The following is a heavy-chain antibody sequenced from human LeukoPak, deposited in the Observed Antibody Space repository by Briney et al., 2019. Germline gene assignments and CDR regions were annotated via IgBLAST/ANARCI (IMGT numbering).Heavy chain of an antibody. CDR2: IYYSGST. V-gene: IGHV4-39*01. CDR3: ARQAYCGGDCSWFDP. Sequence: SETLSLTCTVSGGSISSYYWGWIRQPPGKGLEWIGSIYYSGSTYYNPSLKSRVTISVDTSKNQFSLKLSSVTAADTAVYYCARQAYCGGDCSWFDPWGQGTLVTVSS. CDR1: GGSISSYY. D-gene: IGHD2-21*01. J-gene: IGHJ5*02.